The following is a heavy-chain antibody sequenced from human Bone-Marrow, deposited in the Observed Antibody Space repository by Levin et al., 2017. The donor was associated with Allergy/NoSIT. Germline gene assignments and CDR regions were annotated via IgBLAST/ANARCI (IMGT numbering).Heavy chain of an antibody. J-gene: IGHJ6*02. V-gene: IGHV4-59*01. CDR3: ARAGDWESSVWYGTKDYAMEF. CDR2: IYSTASS. CDR1: GVSINNYF. D-gene: IGHD6-19*01. Sequence: SQTLSLTCNVSGVSINNYFWSWIRQPPGKGLEWIGYIYSTASSSYNPSLKNRVTMSIETSKNQVSLKLRSVTAADTAVYFCARAGDWESSVWYGTKDYAMEFWGQGTTVTVSS.